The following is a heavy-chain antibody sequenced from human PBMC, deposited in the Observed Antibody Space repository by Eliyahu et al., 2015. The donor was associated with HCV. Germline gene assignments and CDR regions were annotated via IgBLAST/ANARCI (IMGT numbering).Heavy chain of an antibody. CDR3: MRHVFRMGGVGTGFDY. Sequence: QLQLQESGPGLVRPSETLSLTCTVSGVSVTXTXYYWGWIRQPPGKGLEWIGSLYYSGITYYNPSLKSRVTISVDTSKNQFSLNLNSLTAADTAVYYCMRHVFRMGGVGTGFDYWGQGALVTVSS. V-gene: IGHV4-39*01. CDR2: LYYSGIT. CDR1: GVSVTXTXYY. J-gene: IGHJ4*02. D-gene: IGHD1-26*01.